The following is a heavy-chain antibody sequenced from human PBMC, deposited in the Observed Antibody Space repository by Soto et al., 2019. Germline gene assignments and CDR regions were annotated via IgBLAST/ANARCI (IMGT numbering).Heavy chain of an antibody. D-gene: IGHD1-26*01. CDR3: ARTHSGSFYLVFNY. CDR1: NFSISSGYY. CDR2: IYRSGTT. J-gene: IGHJ4*02. Sequence: PSETLSLTCVVSNFSISSGYYWGWIRQSPGKGLEWIASIYRSGTTSYNPSLKSRVTISVDPSKNQFSLMLTAVTAADTAVFYCARTHSGSFYLVFNYWGRGSLVTVSS. V-gene: IGHV4-38-2*01.